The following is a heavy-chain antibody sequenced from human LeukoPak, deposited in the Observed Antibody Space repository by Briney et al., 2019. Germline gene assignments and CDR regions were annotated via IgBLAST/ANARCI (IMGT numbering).Heavy chain of an antibody. CDR3: ARESESSGWYDY. V-gene: IGHV3-43*02. D-gene: IGHD6-19*01. J-gene: IGHJ4*02. Sequence: GGSLRLSCAAPGFIFHDYAIHWVRQAPGKGLEWVSLISGDGGSTFYADSVKGRFTISRDNSKNSLYLQMNSLRSDDTALYYCARESESSGWYDYCGQGTLVTVSS. CDR1: GFIFHDYA. CDR2: ISGDGGST.